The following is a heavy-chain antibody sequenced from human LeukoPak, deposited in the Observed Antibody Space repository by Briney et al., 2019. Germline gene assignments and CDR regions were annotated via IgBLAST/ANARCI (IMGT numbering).Heavy chain of an antibody. D-gene: IGHD2-2*01. CDR3: ARGSNRGRNVVVPAAIKFDY. CDR1: GYSISSGYY. J-gene: IGHJ4*02. V-gene: IGHV4-38-2*01. Sequence: SETLSLTCAVSGYSISSGYYWGWIRQPPGKGLEWIGCIYHSGSTYYNPSLKSRVTISVDTSKNQFSLKLSSVTAADTAVHYCARGSNRGRNVVVPAAIKFDYWGQGTLVTVSS. CDR2: IYHSGST.